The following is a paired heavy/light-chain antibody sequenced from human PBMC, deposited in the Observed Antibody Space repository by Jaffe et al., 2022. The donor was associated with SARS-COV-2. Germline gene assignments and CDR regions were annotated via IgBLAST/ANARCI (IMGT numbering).Light chain of an antibody. CDR1: VSNIGTNT. CDR2: NNN. Sequence: QSVLTQPPSVSGAPGQRVTISCSGSVSNIGTNTVNWYQHLPEKAPKLLIYNNNRRPSGVPDRFSGSKSGTSASLAISGLQAEDEADYYCATWDDSSVGVFGGGTKLSVL. J-gene: IGLJ3*02. V-gene: IGLV1-44*01. CDR3: ATWDDSSVGV.
Heavy chain of an antibody. Sequence: EVQLVESGGGLVQPGGSLRLSCEASGFSFGSYGMTWVRQAPGRGLEWVSEITNVERTYYADSVRGRFTISRDNSKNTLYLQMNGLRVEDTAMYYCAKGHLGIYCDGDSCYEYYFHSWGQGTLVTVSS. CDR3: AKGHLGIYCDGDSCYEYYFHS. CDR1: GFSFGSYG. J-gene: IGHJ4*02. D-gene: IGHD2-2*01. V-gene: IGHV3-23*04. CDR2: ITNVERT.